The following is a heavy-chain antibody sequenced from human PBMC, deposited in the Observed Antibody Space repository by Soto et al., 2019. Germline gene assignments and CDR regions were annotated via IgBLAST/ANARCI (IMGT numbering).Heavy chain of an antibody. J-gene: IGHJ1*01. CDR2: VSPKSGKA. D-gene: IGHD1-1*01. CDR3: ARGRTVSSIGPLLV. CDR1: GYNFFDYG. V-gene: IGHV1-18*01. Sequence: QIQLVQSGAEVKKPGASVKVSCKASGYNFFDYGVSWVRQAPGQGLEWMGGVSPKSGKADYARKVQGRVTMTTDISTSTAYMEVRAIISDDTGVYYCARGRTVSSIGPLLVWGQGTLVSVSS.